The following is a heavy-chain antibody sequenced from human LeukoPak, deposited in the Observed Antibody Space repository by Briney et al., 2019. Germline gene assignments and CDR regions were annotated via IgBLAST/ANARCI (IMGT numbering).Heavy chain of an antibody. D-gene: IGHD6-19*01. CDR1: GYSFTSYW. Sequence: GESLKISCKASGYSFTSYWIGWVRQMPGKGLERMGIIYPGDSDTRYRPSFQGQVTISVDKSISTAYLQWSSLKASDTAMYYCARPSSGWYFDSWGQGTLVTVSS. CDR3: ARPSSGWYFDS. CDR2: IYPGDSDT. V-gene: IGHV5-51*01. J-gene: IGHJ4*02.